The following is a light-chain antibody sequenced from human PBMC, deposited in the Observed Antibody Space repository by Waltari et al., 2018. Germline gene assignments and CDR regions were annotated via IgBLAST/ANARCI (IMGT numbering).Light chain of an antibody. V-gene: IGLV2-11*01. CDR2: DVD. CDR3: CSYAVTYTWV. CDR1: RSDAGGYTF. J-gene: IGLJ2*01. Sequence: QSALPQPRSVSGSPGQSVTISCTGTRSDAGGYTFVPWYHPHPGKAPKLRLSDVDTRASGVPDRVSGSKSANTASLTIAGLQAEDEADYYCCSYAVTYTWVFGGGTKLTVL.